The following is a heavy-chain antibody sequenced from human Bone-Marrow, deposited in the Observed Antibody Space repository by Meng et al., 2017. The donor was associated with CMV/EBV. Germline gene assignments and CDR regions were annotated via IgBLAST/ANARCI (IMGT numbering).Heavy chain of an antibody. CDR1: GGSISSYY. CDR3: ARHYNGWTYYFDH. D-gene: IGHD5-24*01. V-gene: IGHV4-59*01. CDR2: IYYSGST. J-gene: IGHJ4*02. Sequence: SETLSLTCTVSGGSISSYYWSWIRQPPKKGLEWIGYIYYSGSTYYNPSLKSRVTIPVDTSKNQFSLKLSSVTAADTAVYYCARHYNGWTYYFDHWGQGTLVTVSS.